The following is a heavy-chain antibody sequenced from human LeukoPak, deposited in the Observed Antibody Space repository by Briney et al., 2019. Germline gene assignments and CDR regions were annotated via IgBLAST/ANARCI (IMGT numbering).Heavy chain of an antibody. CDR1: GYTSTGYY. D-gene: IGHD6-19*01. CDR2: INPNSGGT. Sequence: ASVKVSCKASGYTSTGYYMHRVRQAPGQGLEWMGWINPNSGGTNYAQKFQGWVTMTRDTSISTAYMELSRLRSDDTAVYYCAREAVAGRRFDYWGQGTLVTVSS. CDR3: AREAVAGRRFDY. J-gene: IGHJ4*02. V-gene: IGHV1-2*04.